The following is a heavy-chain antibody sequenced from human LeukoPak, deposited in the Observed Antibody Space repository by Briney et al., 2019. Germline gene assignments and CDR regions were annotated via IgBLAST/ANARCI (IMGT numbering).Heavy chain of an antibody. J-gene: IGHJ4*02. V-gene: IGHV3-7*03. D-gene: IGHD3-10*01. CDR2: IKQDGSEK. Sequence: GGSLRLSCAASGFTFSNYGMHWVRQAPGKGLEWVANIKQDGSEKYYVDSVKGRFTISRDNAKNSLYLQMNSLRAEDTAVYYCARDYSNGSGSYYPYWGQGTLVTVSS. CDR3: ARDYSNGSGSYYPY. CDR1: GFTFSNYG.